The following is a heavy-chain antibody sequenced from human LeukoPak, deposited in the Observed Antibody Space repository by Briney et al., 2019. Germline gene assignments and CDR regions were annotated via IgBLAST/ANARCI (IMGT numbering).Heavy chain of an antibody. CDR2: ITWDSGRI. D-gene: IGHD2-15*01. J-gene: IGHJ4*02. V-gene: IGHV3-9*01. Sequence: PGGSPRLSCAASGFTFHDHAMHWVRQVPGKGLEWVSSITWDSGRIGYADSVKGRFTISRDNAKNSLYLQVNSLRIEDTALYYCAKVLLPRGITPLDYWGQGTLVTVSS. CDR1: GFTFHDHA. CDR3: AKVLLPRGITPLDY.